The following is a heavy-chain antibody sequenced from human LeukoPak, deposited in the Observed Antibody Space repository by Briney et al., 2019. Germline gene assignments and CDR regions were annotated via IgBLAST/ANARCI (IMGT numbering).Heavy chain of an antibody. J-gene: IGHJ4*02. V-gene: IGHV3-30*18. CDR2: ISYDGSNK. D-gene: IGHD5-24*01. CDR1: GFTFSSYG. CDR3: AKVLERWLADY. Sequence: GRSLRLSCAASGFTFSSYGMHWVRQAPGKGLEWVAVISYDGSNKYYADSVKGRFTISRDNSKNTLYLQMNSLRAEDTAVYYCAKVLERWLADYWGQGTLVTVSS.